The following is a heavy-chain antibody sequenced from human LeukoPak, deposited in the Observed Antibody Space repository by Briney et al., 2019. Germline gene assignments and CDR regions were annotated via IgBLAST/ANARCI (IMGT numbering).Heavy chain of an antibody. CDR2: IKHDGSDN. D-gene: IGHD4-17*01. Sequence: GGSLRLSCAASGFTFSDYYMSWIRQAPGKGLEWVANIKHDGSDNFYVDSVKGRFTISRDNSENSLYLQMHSLRVEDTAMYFCARDRRPTIYGGLDSWGRGTVVTVSS. CDR3: ARDRRPTIYGGLDS. J-gene: IGHJ4*02. V-gene: IGHV3-7*01. CDR1: GFTFSDYY.